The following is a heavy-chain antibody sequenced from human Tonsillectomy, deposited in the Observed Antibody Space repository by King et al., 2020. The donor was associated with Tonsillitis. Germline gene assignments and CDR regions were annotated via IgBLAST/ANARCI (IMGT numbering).Heavy chain of an antibody. V-gene: IGHV4-61*02. CDR1: GGSINSDTSY. CDR2: IYTSGST. Sequence: QLQESGPRLVKPSQTLSLACTVSGGSINSDTSYWSWIRQPAGKGLEWIGRIYTSGSTNYNPSLKSRVIISLDTSKNQFSLNLSSVTAADTAVYYCARVAGYYKTGGYHIGIVDCWGQGTLVTVSS. D-gene: IGHD3-22*01. CDR3: ARVAGYYKTGGYHIGIVDC. J-gene: IGHJ4*02.